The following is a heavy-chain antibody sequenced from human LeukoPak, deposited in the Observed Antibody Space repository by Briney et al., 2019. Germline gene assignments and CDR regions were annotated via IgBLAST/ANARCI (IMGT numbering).Heavy chain of an antibody. J-gene: IGHJ5*02. CDR1: GGSISSSNW. CDR2: IYHSGST. CDR3: ARDAGHYDSSGYYPPNWFDP. Sequence: SGTLSLTCAVSGGSISSSNWWSWVRQPPGKGLEWIGEIYHSGSTNYNPSLKSRVTISVYKSKNQFSLKLSSVTAADTAVYYCARDAGHYDSSGYYPPNWFDPWGQGTLVTVSS. V-gene: IGHV4-4*02. D-gene: IGHD3-22*01.